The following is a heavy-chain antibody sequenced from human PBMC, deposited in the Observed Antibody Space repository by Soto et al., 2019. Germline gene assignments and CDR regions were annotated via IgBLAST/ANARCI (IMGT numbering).Heavy chain of an antibody. J-gene: IGHJ4*02. CDR2: IYHSGST. CDR1: GGSIRSCGYS. CDR3: ASVPSF. D-gene: IGHD3-16*02. V-gene: IGHV4-30-2*01. Sequence: SETLSLTCAVSGGSIRSCGYSWSWIRQPPGKGLEWIGYIYHSGSTYYNPSLKSRVTISVDRSKNQFSLKLSSVTAADTAVYYCASVPSFWGQRTLDTVSS.